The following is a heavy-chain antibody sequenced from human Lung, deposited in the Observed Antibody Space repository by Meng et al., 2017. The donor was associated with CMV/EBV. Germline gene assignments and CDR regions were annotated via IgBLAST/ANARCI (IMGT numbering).Heavy chain of an antibody. CDR2: IYYSGST. J-gene: IGHJ4*02. D-gene: IGHD4-11*01. V-gene: IGHV4-30-4*01. CDR1: GGSISSGDYY. CDR3: ARDRTTGRYFDY. Sequence: QFQLQESGPGLVQPSHTLSLTCTVSGGSISSGDYYWSWIRQPPGKGLEWIGYIYYSGSTYYNPSLKSRVTISVDTSKNQFSLKLSSVTAADTAVYYCARDRTTGRYFDYWGQGTLVTVSS.